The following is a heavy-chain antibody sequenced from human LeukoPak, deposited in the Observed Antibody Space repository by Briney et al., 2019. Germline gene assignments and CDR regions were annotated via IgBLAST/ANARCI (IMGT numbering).Heavy chain of an antibody. Sequence: PSETLSLTCTVSGGSISSSSYHWGWIRQPPGKGLEWIGSIYYSGSTYYNPSLKSRVTISVDTSKNQFSLKLSSVTAADTAVYYCARLGYSSGPWGQGTLVTVSS. CDR1: GGSISSSSYH. J-gene: IGHJ5*02. CDR2: IYYSGST. D-gene: IGHD6-19*01. V-gene: IGHV4-39*01. CDR3: ARLGYSSGP.